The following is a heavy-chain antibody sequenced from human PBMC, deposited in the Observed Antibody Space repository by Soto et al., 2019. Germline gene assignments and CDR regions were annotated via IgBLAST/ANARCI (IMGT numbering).Heavy chain of an antibody. V-gene: IGHV3-23*01. D-gene: IGHD2-8*01. CDR2: VSVDGSRA. J-gene: IGHJ4*02. CDR1: GFTFSVEA. Sequence: EVQLLESGGGLVQPGGSLRLSCAASGFTFSVEAMSWVRQAPGRGLEWVSTVSVDGSRAYYADSVRGRFTISRDNSKNTLFLQMNSLRVEDTAIHYCVKDGVGWRFDSWGQGTLVTVTS. CDR3: VKDGVGWRFDS.